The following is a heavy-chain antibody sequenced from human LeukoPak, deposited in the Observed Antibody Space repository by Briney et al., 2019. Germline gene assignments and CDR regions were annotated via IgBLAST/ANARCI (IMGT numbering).Heavy chain of an antibody. Sequence: GGSLRLSCAASGFTFSSYGMHWVRQAPGKGLEWVAVISYDGSNKYYADSVKGRFTISRDNSKNTLYLQMNSLRAEDTAVYYCAKGSDWYFRVLLDYWGQGTLVTVSS. CDR2: ISYDGSNK. V-gene: IGHV3-30*18. J-gene: IGHJ4*02. CDR3: AKGSDWYFRVLLDY. D-gene: IGHD6-19*01. CDR1: GFTFSSYG.